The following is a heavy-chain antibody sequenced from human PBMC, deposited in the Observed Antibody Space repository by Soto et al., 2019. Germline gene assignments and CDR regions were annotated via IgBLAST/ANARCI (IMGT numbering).Heavy chain of an antibody. CDR2: ISAYNGNT. CDR3: AIDLSRLVAGTGYFDY. D-gene: IGHD6-19*01. Sequence: GASVKVSCKASGYTFTSYDINWVRQAPGQGLEWMGWISAYNGNTNYAQKLQGRVTMTTDTSTSTAYMELRSLRSDDTAVYYCAIDLSRLVAGTGYFDYWGQGTLVTVSS. CDR1: GYTFTSYD. V-gene: IGHV1-18*01. J-gene: IGHJ4*02.